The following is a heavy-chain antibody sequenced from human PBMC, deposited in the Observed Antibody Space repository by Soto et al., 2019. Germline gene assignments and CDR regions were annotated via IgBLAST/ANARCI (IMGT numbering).Heavy chain of an antibody. CDR3: AKAQESSGNVNSYLDY. V-gene: IGHV3-23*01. CDR1: GFTFSNYA. CDR2: ITGSGDVS. J-gene: IGHJ4*02. D-gene: IGHD2-15*01. Sequence: GGSLRLSCTTSGFTFSNYAMSWVRQAPGKGLEGVSVITGSGDVSYVTDRFKGRFTVSRDNSKNTLFLEMSSLRADDTAVYFCAKAQESSGNVNSYLDYWGQGIRVIVSS.